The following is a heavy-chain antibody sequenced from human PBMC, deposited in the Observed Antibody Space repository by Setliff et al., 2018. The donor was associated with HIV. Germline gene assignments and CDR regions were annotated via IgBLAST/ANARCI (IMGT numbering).Heavy chain of an antibody. CDR2: ISGTGTST. J-gene: IGHJ4*02. CDR1: GFSFSNNA. Sequence: PGGSLRLSCVVSGFSFSNNAMSWARQAPGKGLEWVSGISGTGTSTYYADSIKGRFTISRDNSQNTLYLQMNSLRAEDTAVYYCGKVKISAAGSLDHWGQGALVTVSS. CDR3: GKVKISAAGSLDH. D-gene: IGHD6-13*01. V-gene: IGHV3-23*01.